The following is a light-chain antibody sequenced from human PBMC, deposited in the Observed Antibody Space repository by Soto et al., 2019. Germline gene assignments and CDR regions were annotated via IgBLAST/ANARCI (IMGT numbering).Light chain of an antibody. Sequence: EIVLTQSPGTLSLSPGXRASLSCRASQSVGSRSLAWYQQKPGQAPRLLIFGVSTRATGIPDRFSGSGSGTDFTLTISRLQPEDFAVYYCQQYGTSLWTVGQGTKVDIK. CDR1: QSVGSRS. V-gene: IGKV3-20*01. CDR2: GVS. J-gene: IGKJ1*01. CDR3: QQYGTSLWT.